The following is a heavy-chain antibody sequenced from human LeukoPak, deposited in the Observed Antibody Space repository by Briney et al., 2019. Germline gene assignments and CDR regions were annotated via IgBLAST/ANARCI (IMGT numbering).Heavy chain of an antibody. D-gene: IGHD6-13*01. CDR2: ISNNGGYT. V-gene: IGHV3-23*01. Sequence: PGGSLRLSCAASGFTFSSSAMSWVRQAPEKGLEWVSAISNNGGYTYYADSVQGRFTISRDNSKSTLCLQMNSLRAEDTAVYYCAKDWSLGVQPRPFDPWGQGTLVTVSS. J-gene: IGHJ5*02. CDR3: AKDWSLGVQPRPFDP. CDR1: GFTFSSSA.